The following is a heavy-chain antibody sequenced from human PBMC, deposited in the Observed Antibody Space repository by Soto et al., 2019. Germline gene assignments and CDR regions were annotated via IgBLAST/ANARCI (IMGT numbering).Heavy chain of an antibody. D-gene: IGHD6-13*01. V-gene: IGHV1-69*08. CDR3: ARDSSWPVAFDI. CDR2: IIPILGIA. CDR1: GGTFSSYT. Sequence: QVQLVQSGAEVKKPGSSVKVSCKASGGTFSSYTISWVRQAPGQGLEWMGRIIPILGIANYAQKFQGRVTITADKATSTAYRELSSLRSEDTAVYYCARDSSWPVAFDIWGQGTMVTVSS. J-gene: IGHJ3*02.